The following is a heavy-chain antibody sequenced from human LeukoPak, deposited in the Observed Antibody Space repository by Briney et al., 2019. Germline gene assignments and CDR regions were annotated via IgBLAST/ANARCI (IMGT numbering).Heavy chain of an antibody. CDR2: ISYDGNNK. Sequence: GGSLRLSCAASGFTFSNHGMHWVRQAPGKGREWGTVISYDGNNKDSADSVRRRFTISRDNSRTTVFLQVDSLRTEDTDVYYCAKDGSSYYYYGMDVWGQGTTVTVSS. V-gene: IGHV3-30*18. CDR3: AKDGSSYYYYGMDV. CDR1: GFTFSNHG. J-gene: IGHJ6*02.